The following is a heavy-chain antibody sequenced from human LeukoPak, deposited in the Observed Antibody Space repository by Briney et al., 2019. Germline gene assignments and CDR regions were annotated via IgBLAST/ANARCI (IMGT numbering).Heavy chain of an antibody. D-gene: IGHD3-22*01. CDR2: ISGSGGST. Sequence: GGSLRLSCAASGFTFSSYAMSWVRQAPGKGLEWVSAISGSGGSTYYADSVKGRFTISRDNSKNTLYLQMNSLRAEDTAVYYCAKAGYYDSSGYYALHYYFDYWGQGTLVTVSS. CDR3: AKAGYYDSSGYYALHYYFDY. CDR1: GFTFSSYA. J-gene: IGHJ4*02. V-gene: IGHV3-23*01.